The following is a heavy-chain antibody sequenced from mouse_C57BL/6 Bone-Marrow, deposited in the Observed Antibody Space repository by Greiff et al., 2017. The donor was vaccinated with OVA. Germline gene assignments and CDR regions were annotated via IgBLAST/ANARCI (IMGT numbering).Heavy chain of an antibody. D-gene: IGHD2-2*01. CDR2: ISSGGSYT. Sequence: EVKLVESGGDLVKPGGSLKLSCAASGFTFSSYGMSWVRQTPDKRLEWVATISSGGSYTYYPDSVKGRFTISRDNAKNTLYLQMSSLKSEDTAMYYCARHGGYPYDFDYWGQGTTLTVSS. CDR3: ARHGGYPYDFDY. J-gene: IGHJ2*01. V-gene: IGHV5-6*02. CDR1: GFTFSSYG.